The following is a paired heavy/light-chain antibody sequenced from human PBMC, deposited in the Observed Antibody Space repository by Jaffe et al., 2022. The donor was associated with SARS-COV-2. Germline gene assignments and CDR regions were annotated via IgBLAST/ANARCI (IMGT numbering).Light chain of an antibody. Sequence: DVVLAQSPLCLPVTLGQPASISCRSSQSLLYRDGNNYLTWFQQRPGQSPRRLIYKVSNRDSGVPDRFSGSGSGTDFTLTISRVEAEDVGVYYCMQGTHWPHTFGQGTKLEIK. J-gene: IGKJ2*01. V-gene: IGKV2-30*01. CDR1: QSLLYRDGNNY. CDR2: KVS. CDR3: MQGTHWPHT.
Heavy chain of an antibody. D-gene: IGHD3-10*02. J-gene: IGHJ4*02. CDR3: VKDLHVDFDY. V-gene: IGHV3-64D*09. CDR1: GFALSDYT. Sequence: EVKVVESGGGLVQPGGSLRLSCSVSGFALSDYTMYWVRQAPGKGLQYVSAIGPSGGGAWYIDSVKGRFAISRDTSKSELYLQMSSLRPEDTAVYFCVKDLHVDFDYWGQGTQVTVSS. CDR2: IGPSGGGA.